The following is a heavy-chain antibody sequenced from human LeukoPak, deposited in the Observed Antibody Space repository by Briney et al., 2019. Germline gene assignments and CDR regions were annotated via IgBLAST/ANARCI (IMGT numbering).Heavy chain of an antibody. J-gene: IGHJ4*02. CDR3: PKEYSQFASTSLLDS. Sequence: GGSLRLSCADSGFTFSSYATFWVCQAPGKGLEWVSSISGSGGRTYYADSVKGRFSISRDNSKDTLSLQMNSLRAEDTAVYYCPKEYSQFASTSLLDSWGQGTLVTVSS. CDR2: ISGSGGRT. CDR1: GFTFSSYA. V-gene: IGHV3-23*01. D-gene: IGHD5-24*01.